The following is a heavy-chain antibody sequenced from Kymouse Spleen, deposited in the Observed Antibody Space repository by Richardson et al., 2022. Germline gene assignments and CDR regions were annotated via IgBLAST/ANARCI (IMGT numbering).Heavy chain of an antibody. J-gene: IGHJ5*02. V-gene: IGHV4-39*01. D-gene: IGHD3-9*01. CDR2: IYYSGST. Sequence: QLQLQESGPGLVKPSETLSLTCTVSGGSISSSSYYWGWIRQPPGKGLEWIGSIYYSGSTYYNPSLKSRVTISVDTSKNQFSLKLSSVTAADTAVYYCARQPLRYFDWLFPNWFDPWGQGTLVTVSS. CDR1: GGSISSSSYY. CDR3: ARQPLRYFDWLFPNWFDP.